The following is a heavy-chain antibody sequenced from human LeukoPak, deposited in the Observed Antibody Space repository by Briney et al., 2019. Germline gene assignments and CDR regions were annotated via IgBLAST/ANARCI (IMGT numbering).Heavy chain of an antibody. V-gene: IGHV3-74*01. J-gene: IGHJ3*02. CDR1: GLTFSSYW. CDR3: VSRYCTITNCYKASGTGSFDI. D-gene: IGHD2-2*02. Sequence: GGSLRLSCAASGLTFSSYWMHWVRQAPGKALVWVSRINSDGSTTNYADSVKGRFTISRDNAKNTMYLQMNSLRAEDTAVYYCVSRYCTITNCYKASGTGSFDIWGQGTMVSVSS. CDR2: INSDGSTT.